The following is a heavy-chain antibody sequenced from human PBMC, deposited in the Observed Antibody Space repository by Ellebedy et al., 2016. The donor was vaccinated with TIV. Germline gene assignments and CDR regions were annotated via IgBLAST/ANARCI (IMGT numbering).Heavy chain of an antibody. Sequence: SETLSLTXTVSGGSISSGGYYWSWIRQHPGKGLEWIGYIYYSGSTYYNPSLKSRVTISVDTSKNQFSLKLSSVTAADTAVYYCARVGRGSGAPYGMDVWGQGTTVTVSS. V-gene: IGHV4-31*03. CDR2: IYYSGST. CDR3: ARVGRGSGAPYGMDV. D-gene: IGHD3-10*01. CDR1: GGSISSGGYY. J-gene: IGHJ6*02.